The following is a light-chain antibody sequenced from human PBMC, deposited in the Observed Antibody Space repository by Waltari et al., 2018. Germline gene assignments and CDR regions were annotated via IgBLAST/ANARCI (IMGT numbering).Light chain of an antibody. CDR1: QSIRSY. Sequence: DIQMTQSPSSLSASVGDRVTITCRASQSIRSYLNWYQQKPGKAPKRLIYDASNLQSGVQSRFSGSGSGTDFTLTISRLQAEDFATYFCQQSYSTPLTFGGGAKVEIK. CDR2: DAS. V-gene: IGKV1-39*01. CDR3: QQSYSTPLT. J-gene: IGKJ4*01.